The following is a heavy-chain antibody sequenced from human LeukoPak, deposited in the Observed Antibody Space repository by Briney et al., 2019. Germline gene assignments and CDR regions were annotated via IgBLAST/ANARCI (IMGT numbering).Heavy chain of an antibody. CDR3: VKAGVEDDWYFDL. CDR2: IYSGGTGST. J-gene: IGHJ2*01. Sequence: GGSLRLSCAASGFAVSSNYMGWVRQAPGKGLEWVSVIYSGGTGSTYYADSVKGRFTISRDNSKKTLFLQMSSLRAEDTAVYFCVKAGVEDDWYFDLWGRGTLVTVSS. D-gene: IGHD3-3*01. CDR1: GFAVSSNY. V-gene: IGHV3-53*05.